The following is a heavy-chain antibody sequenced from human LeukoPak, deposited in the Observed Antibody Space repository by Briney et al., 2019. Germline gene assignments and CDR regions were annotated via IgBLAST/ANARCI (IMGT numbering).Heavy chain of an antibody. Sequence: ASVKVSCKTSGGTFLSHTLSWVRQAPGQGLEWMGKITPVIDTANYAQTFQGRVSIYADKSTTTVYMDLSGLRPDDTAVYYCARVNLRGSNYNWFDPWGQGTRVTVSS. J-gene: IGHJ5*02. V-gene: IGHV1-69*08. CDR3: ARVNLRGSNYNWFDP. CDR2: ITPVIDTA. D-gene: IGHD3-10*01. CDR1: GGTFLSHT.